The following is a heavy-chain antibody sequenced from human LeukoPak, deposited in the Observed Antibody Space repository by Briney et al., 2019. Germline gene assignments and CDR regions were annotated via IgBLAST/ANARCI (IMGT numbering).Heavy chain of an antibody. CDR1: GFTFSSYA. CDR2: INDNGDGT. J-gene: IGHJ4*02. CDR3: AKDAVFYCSGTNDY. Sequence: GSLRLSCAASGFTFSSYAMSWVRQAPGKGLKWVSTINDNGDGTYYADSVKGRFTISRDNSKNTLYLQMNSLRAEDTAVYYCAKDAVFYCSGTNDYWGQGTLVTVSS. D-gene: IGHD2-2*01. V-gene: IGHV3-23*01.